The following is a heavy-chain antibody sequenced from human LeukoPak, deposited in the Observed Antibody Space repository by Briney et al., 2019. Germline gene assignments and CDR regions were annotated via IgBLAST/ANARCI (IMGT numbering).Heavy chain of an antibody. V-gene: IGHV3-30-3*01. CDR2: ISYDGSNK. CDR1: GFTFSSYA. J-gene: IGHJ6*02. CDR3: AREGGYYYLVDYYGMDV. Sequence: PGGSLRLSCAASGFTFSSYAMHWVRQAPGNGLEWLAVISYDGSNKYYADSVKGRFTISRDNSKNTLYLQMNSLRAEDTAVYYCAREGGYYYLVDYYGMDVWGQGTTVTVSS. D-gene: IGHD3-22*01.